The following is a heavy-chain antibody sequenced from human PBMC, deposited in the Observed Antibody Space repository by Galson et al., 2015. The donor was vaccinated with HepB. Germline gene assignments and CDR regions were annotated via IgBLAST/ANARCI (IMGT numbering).Heavy chain of an antibody. CDR1: GYSFTSYW. Sequence: QSGAEVKKPGESLRISCKGSGYSFTSYWISWVRQMPGKGLEWMGRIDPSDSYTNYSPSFRGHVTISADKSISTAYLQWSSLKASDTAMYYCARHGGGVVIPFAEWFDPWGQGTLVTVSS. V-gene: IGHV5-10-1*01. D-gene: IGHD3-3*01. J-gene: IGHJ5*02. CDR3: ARHGGGVVIPFAEWFDP. CDR2: IDPSDSYT.